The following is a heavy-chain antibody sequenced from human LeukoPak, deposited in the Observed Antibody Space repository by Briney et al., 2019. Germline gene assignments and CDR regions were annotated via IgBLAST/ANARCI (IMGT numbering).Heavy chain of an antibody. CDR3: AFHKKDIVVVVLDY. CDR2: IIPIFGPA. D-gene: IGHD2-15*01. Sequence: ASVKVSCKASGGTFSRSAISWVRQAPGQGLEWMGGIIPIFGPADYAQKFQGRVTITADESTSTAYMELSSLRSEDTAVYYCAFHKKDIVVVVLDYWGQGTLVTVSS. CDR1: GGTFSRSA. J-gene: IGHJ4*02. V-gene: IGHV1-69*13.